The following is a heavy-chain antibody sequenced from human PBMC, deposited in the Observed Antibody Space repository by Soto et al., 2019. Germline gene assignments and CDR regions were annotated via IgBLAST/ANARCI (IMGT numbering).Heavy chain of an antibody. V-gene: IGHV3-21*04. D-gene: IGHD2-15*01. CDR2: ISSDSRYI. CDR1: GFTLSNYA. J-gene: IGHJ3*02. CDR3: AKGVLEYFSGGSCYDGLTSGAFDI. Sequence: GGSLRLSCAASGFTLSNYAVNWVRLAPGKGLEWVSYISSDSRYIYYGDSVKGRFTISRDNARNSVYLQMDSLRDEDAAVYYCAKGVLEYFSGGSCYDGLTSGAFDIWGQGTMVTVS.